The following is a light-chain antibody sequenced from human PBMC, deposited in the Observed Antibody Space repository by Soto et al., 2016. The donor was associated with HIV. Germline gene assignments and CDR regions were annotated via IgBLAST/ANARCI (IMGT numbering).Light chain of an antibody. CDR1: QSLVHS. V-gene: IGKV2-30*02. Sequence: VVVTQSPLSLPATLGQPASISCRCSQSLVHSWFRQRPGQSPRRLIYQVSIRDSGVPDRFSGSGSGIDFTLKISRVEAEDVGVYYCMQGTHWPITFGQGTRLEIK. CDR3: MQGTHWPIT. CDR2: QVS. J-gene: IGKJ5*01.